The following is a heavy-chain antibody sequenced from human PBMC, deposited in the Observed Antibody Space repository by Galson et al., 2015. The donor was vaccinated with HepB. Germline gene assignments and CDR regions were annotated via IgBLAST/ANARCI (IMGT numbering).Heavy chain of an antibody. CDR3: TGSGGYSGYAFYYYYYYYMDV. J-gene: IGHJ6*03. CDR1: GFTFSNAW. CDR2: IKSKTDGGTT. Sequence: SLRLSCAASGFTFSNAWMSWVRQAPGKGLEWVGRIKSKTDGGTTDYAAPVKGRFTISRDDSKNTLYLQMKSLKTEDTAVYYCTGSGGYSGYAFYYYYYYYMDVWGKGTPVTVSS. V-gene: IGHV3-15*01. D-gene: IGHD5-12*01.